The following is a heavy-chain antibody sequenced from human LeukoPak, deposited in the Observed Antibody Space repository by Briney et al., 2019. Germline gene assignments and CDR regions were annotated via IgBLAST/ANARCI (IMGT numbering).Heavy chain of an antibody. Sequence: PGGSLRLSCAASGVTFSSYAMSWVRQAPGKGLEWVSAISGSGGSTYYADSVKGRFTISRDNSKHTLYLQMNSLRAEDTAVYYCAKDLSYAFDYWGQGTPVTVSS. CDR2: ISGSGGST. CDR3: AKDLSYAFDY. D-gene: IGHD5-18*01. J-gene: IGHJ4*02. V-gene: IGHV3-23*01. CDR1: GVTFSSYA.